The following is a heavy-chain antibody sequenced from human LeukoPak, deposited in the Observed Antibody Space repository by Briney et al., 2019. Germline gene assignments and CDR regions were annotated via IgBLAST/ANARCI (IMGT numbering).Heavy chain of an antibody. V-gene: IGHV3-74*01. D-gene: IGHD4-17*01. J-gene: IGHJ4*02. Sequence: GGSLRLSCAASGFTFSNYWMNWVRQVPGKGLMWVSRMSGDGSSTYYADSVKGRFTISRDNSKNTLYLQMNSLRAEDTAVYYCAKATDYGDYPPYYFDYWGQGTLVTVSS. CDR2: MSGDGSST. CDR3: AKATDYGDYPPYYFDY. CDR1: GFTFSNYW.